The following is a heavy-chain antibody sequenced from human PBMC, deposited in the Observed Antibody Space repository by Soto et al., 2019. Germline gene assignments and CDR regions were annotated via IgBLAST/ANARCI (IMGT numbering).Heavy chain of an antibody. J-gene: IGHJ6*02. D-gene: IGHD2-2*01. V-gene: IGHV3-30-3*01. Sequence: GGSLRLSCAASGFTFSSYAMHWVRQAPGKGLEWVAVISYDGSNKYYADSVKGRFTISRDNSKNTLYLQMNSLRAEDTAVYYCARRSQLPPPPDYYYYGMDVWGQGTTVTVSS. CDR3: ARRSQLPPPPDYYYYGMDV. CDR2: ISYDGSNK. CDR1: GFTFSSYA.